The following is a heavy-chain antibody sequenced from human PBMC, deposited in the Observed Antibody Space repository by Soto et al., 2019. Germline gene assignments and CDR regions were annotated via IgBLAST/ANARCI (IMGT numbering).Heavy chain of an antibody. V-gene: IGHV4-59*01. CDR1: GGSISSYY. Sequence: PLETLSLTCTVSGGSISSYYWSWIRQPPGKGLEWIGYIYYSGSTNYNPSLKSRVTISVDTSKNQFSLKLSSVTAADTAVYYCARDGMVSGWYTYYGMDVWGQGTTVTVSS. J-gene: IGHJ6*02. CDR2: IYYSGST. D-gene: IGHD6-19*01. CDR3: ARDGMVSGWYTYYGMDV.